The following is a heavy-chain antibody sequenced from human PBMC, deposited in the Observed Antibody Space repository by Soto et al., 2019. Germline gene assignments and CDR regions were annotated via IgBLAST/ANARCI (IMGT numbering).Heavy chain of an antibody. CDR3: ARPYSNSWSTYFDY. CDR1: GYSFTTYF. CDR2: INTGNGDT. Sequence: QVQLVQSGAEVKKPGASVKVSCKTSGYSFTTYFMHWVRQAPGQRLEWMGWINTGNGDTKYSQQFQGRVTIARDTSASTTYMGLSSLRSEDTAVYYCARPYSNSWSTYFDYWGQGTLVTVSS. D-gene: IGHD6-13*01. J-gene: IGHJ4*02. V-gene: IGHV1-3*04.